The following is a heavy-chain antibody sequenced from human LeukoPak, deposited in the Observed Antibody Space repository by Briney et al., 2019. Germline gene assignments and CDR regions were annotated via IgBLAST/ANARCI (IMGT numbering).Heavy chain of an antibody. CDR1: GFTFSSYA. Sequence: PGRSLRLSCAASGFTFSSYAMHWVRQAPGKGPEWVANIKYDGSEIYSVDSVKGRFTISRDNAKNSLYVEMNSLRVEDSAVYYCARPSHHSGSYFDYWGQGTLVTVS. CDR3: ARPSHHSGSYFDY. V-gene: IGHV3-7*01. D-gene: IGHD3-10*01. J-gene: IGHJ4*02. CDR2: IKYDGSEI.